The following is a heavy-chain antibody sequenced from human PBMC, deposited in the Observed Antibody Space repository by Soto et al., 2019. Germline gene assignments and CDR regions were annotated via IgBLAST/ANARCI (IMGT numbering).Heavy chain of an antibody. J-gene: IGHJ4*02. Sequence: RGESLKISCKGSGYTFTSSWIGWVRQMPGKGLEWMGIIYPDNSDTRYSPSFQGQVTISVDKSIRTAYLQWRSLKASDTAMYYCVRHDSSGYYPYWGQGTLVTVSS. D-gene: IGHD3-22*01. V-gene: IGHV5-51*01. CDR3: VRHDSSGYYPY. CDR1: GYTFTSSW. CDR2: IYPDNSDT.